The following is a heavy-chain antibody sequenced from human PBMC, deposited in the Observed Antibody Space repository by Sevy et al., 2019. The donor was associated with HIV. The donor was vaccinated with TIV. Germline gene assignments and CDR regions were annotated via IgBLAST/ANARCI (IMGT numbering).Heavy chain of an antibody. V-gene: IGHV4-39*01. CDR1: GGSISSSSYY. D-gene: IGHD6-19*01. Sequence: GSLRLSCTVSGGSISSSSYYWSWIRQPPGKGLEWVGSIYYSGSTYYNPSLKSRVTISVDTSKNQFSLKLSSVTAADTAVHYCARHGPVAGGNYWGQRTLVTVSS. J-gene: IGHJ4*02. CDR3: ARHGPVAGGNY. CDR2: IYYSGST.